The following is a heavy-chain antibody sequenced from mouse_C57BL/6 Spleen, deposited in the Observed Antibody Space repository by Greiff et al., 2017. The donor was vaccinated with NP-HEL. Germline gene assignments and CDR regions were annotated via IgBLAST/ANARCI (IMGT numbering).Heavy chain of an antibody. V-gene: IGHV5-4*01. Sequence: EVMLVESGGGLVKPGGSLKLSCAASGFTFSSYAMSWVRQTPEKRLEWVATISDGGSYTYYPDNVKGRFTISRDNAKNNLYLQMSHLKSEDTAMYYCARDRYYGGAMDYWGQGTSVTVSS. CDR1: GFTFSSYA. CDR3: ARDRYYGGAMDY. D-gene: IGHD1-1*01. CDR2: ISDGGSYT. J-gene: IGHJ4*01.